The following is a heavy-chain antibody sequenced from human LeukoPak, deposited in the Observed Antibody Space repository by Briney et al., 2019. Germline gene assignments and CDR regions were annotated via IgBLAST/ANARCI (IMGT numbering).Heavy chain of an antibody. CDR2: FDPEDGET. V-gene: IGHV1-24*01. J-gene: IGHJ5*02. D-gene: IGHD3-10*01. Sequence: ASVKVSCKVSGYTLTELSMHWVRQAPGKRLEWMGGFDPEDGETIHAQKFQGRVTMTEDTSTDTAYMELSSLRSEDTAVYYCATEFPGYNWFDPWGQGTLVTVSS. CDR3: ATEFPGYNWFDP. CDR1: GYTLTELS.